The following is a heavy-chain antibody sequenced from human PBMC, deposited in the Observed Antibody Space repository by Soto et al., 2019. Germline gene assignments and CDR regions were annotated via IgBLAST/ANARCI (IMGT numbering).Heavy chain of an antibody. CDR3: ARRLFGSGQTLDS. Sequence: PSETLSLTCDVSGASITTYYWSWIRQAPGKGLEWIGNVYHTGSADYNSSLRSRVTISVDTSKNQFSLNMNSVTAADTAVYYCARRLFGSGQTLDSWGQGALVTVSS. D-gene: IGHD6-19*01. J-gene: IGHJ4*02. CDR2: VYHTGSA. CDR1: GASITTYY. V-gene: IGHV4-59*13.